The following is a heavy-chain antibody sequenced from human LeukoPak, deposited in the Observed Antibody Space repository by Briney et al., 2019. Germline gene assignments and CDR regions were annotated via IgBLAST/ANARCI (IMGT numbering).Heavy chain of an antibody. J-gene: IGHJ6*02. CDR2: IWYDGSNK. CDR3: ARPRSNSLRGVYYGMDV. Sequence: PGGSLRLSCAASGFTFSSYAMHWVRQAPGKGLEWVAVIWYDGSNKYYADSVKGRFTISRDNSKNTLYLQMNSLRAEDTAVYYCARPRSNSLRGVYYGMDVWGQGTTVTVSS. V-gene: IGHV3-33*08. CDR1: GFTFSSYA. D-gene: IGHD3-10*01.